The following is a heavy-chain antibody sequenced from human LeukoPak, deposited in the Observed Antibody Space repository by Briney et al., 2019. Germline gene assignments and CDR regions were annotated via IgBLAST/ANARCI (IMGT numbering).Heavy chain of an antibody. CDR3: ARAGYYGSGSYYFDY. Sequence: SVKVSCKASGYTFTSYDINWVRQATGQGLEWMGGIIPIFGTANYAQKFQGRVTITADESTSTAYMELSSLRSEDTAVYYCARAGYYGSGSYYFDYWGQGTLVTVSS. V-gene: IGHV1-69*13. CDR2: IIPIFGTA. D-gene: IGHD3-10*01. J-gene: IGHJ4*02. CDR1: GYTFTSYD.